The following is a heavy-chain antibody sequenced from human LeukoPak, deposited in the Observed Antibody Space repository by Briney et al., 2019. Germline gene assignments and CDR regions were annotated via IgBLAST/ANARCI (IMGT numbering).Heavy chain of an antibody. J-gene: IGHJ2*01. Sequence: GGSLRLSCAASGFTFSSYAMSWVRQAPVKGLEWVSAISGSGGGTYYADSVKGRFTISRDNSKNTLYLQMNSLRAEDTAVYYCAKEKGRIAVAQPTSYFDLWGRGTLVTVSS. CDR1: GFTFSSYA. D-gene: IGHD6-19*01. CDR2: ISGSGGGT. CDR3: AKEKGRIAVAQPTSYFDL. V-gene: IGHV3-23*01.